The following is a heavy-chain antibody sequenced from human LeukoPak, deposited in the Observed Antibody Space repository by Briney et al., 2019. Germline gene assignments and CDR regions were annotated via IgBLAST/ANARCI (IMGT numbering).Heavy chain of an antibody. CDR2: IWYNGNTE. V-gene: IGHV3-33*01. J-gene: IGHJ4*02. CDR1: GFTFRNYG. CDR3: AREGEEGYSYGYTPEY. D-gene: IGHD5-12*01. Sequence: PGRSLRLSCVASGFTFRNYGMHWGRQAPGKGLEWVAVIWYNGNTEDYGDSVKGRFIISRDNSRKTLFLQMNSLRAEDTAVYYCAREGEEGYSYGYTPEYWGQGTLVTVSS.